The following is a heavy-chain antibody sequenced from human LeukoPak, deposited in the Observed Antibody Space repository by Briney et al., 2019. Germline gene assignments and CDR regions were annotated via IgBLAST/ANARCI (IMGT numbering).Heavy chain of an antibody. CDR2: IHPSSDRT. Sequence: GASVKVSCKASGYTFTTYYMHWVRQAPGQGLEWMGMIHPSSDRTNYAQTLQGRVTMTRDTSTSTVYMELSSLRSEDTAVYYCARGSDYDFWSGYYFGYYYYGMDVWGQGTTVTVSS. V-gene: IGHV1-46*04. D-gene: IGHD3-3*01. CDR3: ARGSDYDFWSGYYFGYYYYGMDV. J-gene: IGHJ6*02. CDR1: GYTFTTYY.